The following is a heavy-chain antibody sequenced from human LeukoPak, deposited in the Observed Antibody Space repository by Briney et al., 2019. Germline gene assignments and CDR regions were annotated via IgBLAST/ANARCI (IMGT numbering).Heavy chain of an antibody. D-gene: IGHD3-16*02. Sequence: GRSLRLSCAASGFTFSSYWMHWVRQAPGKGLVWVSRINSDGSSTSYADSVKGRFTISRDNAKNTLYLQMSSLRSEDTAVYYCARGSIKITFGGVIVYAFDIWGQGTMVTVSS. CDR3: ARGSIKITFGGVIVYAFDI. J-gene: IGHJ3*02. CDR1: GFTFSSYW. V-gene: IGHV3-74*01. CDR2: INSDGSST.